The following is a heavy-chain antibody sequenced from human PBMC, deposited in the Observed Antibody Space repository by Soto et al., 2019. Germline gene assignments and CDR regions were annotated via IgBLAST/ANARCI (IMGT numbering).Heavy chain of an antibody. CDR1: GYSFLNYW. D-gene: IGHD1-1*01. V-gene: IGHV5-51*01. Sequence: HGESLKISCKGSGYSFLNYWIGWVRQMPGKDLEWIGIIYPDDSETRYSPSFQGQVSISVDRSISTAFLQWSSLKASDTAMYYCARGRDGTTRGYFEYWGQGVLVTVSS. CDR2: IYPDDSET. CDR3: ARGRDGTTRGYFEY. J-gene: IGHJ4*02.